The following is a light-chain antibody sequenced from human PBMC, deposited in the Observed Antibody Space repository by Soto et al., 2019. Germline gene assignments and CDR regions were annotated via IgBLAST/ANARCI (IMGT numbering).Light chain of an antibody. J-gene: IGLJ1*01. Sequence: QSVLTQPASVSGSPGQSITISCTGSSSDVGGYNYVSWYQQHPGKAPKLMIYDVSNRPSGVSNRFSGSKSGNTASLTISGLQAEDEAVFYCSSYTSSRTFVFGSGTKVTVL. CDR3: SSYTSSRTFV. CDR2: DVS. V-gene: IGLV2-14*01. CDR1: SSDVGGYNY.